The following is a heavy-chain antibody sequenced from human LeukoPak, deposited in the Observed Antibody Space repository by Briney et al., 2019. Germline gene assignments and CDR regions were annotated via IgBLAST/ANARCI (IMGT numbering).Heavy chain of an antibody. CDR3: AKALGSGWSPSGHDY. V-gene: IGHV3-33*06. CDR1: GFTFTSHA. CDR2: IWYDGSSK. J-gene: IGHJ4*02. D-gene: IGHD6-19*01. Sequence: GGSLRLSCATSGFTFTSHAMHWVRQAPGKGLEWVALIWYDGSSKSYADSVKGRFTISRDFSKNMLYLQMDSLRVEDTAVDYCAKALGSGWSPSGHDYRGQGTLVTVSS.